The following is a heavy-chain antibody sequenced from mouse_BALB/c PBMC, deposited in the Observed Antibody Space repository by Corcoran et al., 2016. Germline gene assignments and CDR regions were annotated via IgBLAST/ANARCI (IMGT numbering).Heavy chain of an antibody. CDR2: IDPANGNT. J-gene: IGHJ1*01. V-gene: IGHV14-3*02. CDR3: ARWDWYFDV. Sequence: EVQLQQSGAELVKPGASVKLSCTASGFNIKDTYMHWVKQRPEQGLGWIGRIDPANGNTKYDPKFQGKATITADTSPNTAYLQLSSLTSEDTAVYYCARWDWYFDVWGAGTTVTVSS. CDR1: GFNIKDTY.